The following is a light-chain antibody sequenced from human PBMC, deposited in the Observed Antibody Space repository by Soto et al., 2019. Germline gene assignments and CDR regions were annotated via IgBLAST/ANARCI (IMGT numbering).Light chain of an antibody. J-gene: IGLJ2*01. CDR1: SSDVGGYDY. V-gene: IGLV2-8*01. Sequence: QSALTQPPSASGSPGQSVTISCTGTSSDVGGYDYVSWYQQHPGKAPKLMIYEVDKRPSGVPNRFSGSKSGNTASLTVSGLQADVEADYYCSSYAGSNTFEVFGGGTKVTVL. CDR2: EVD. CDR3: SSYAGSNTFEV.